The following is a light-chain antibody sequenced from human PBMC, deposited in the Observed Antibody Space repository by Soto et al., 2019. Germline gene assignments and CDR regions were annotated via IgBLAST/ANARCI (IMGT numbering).Light chain of an antibody. CDR3: AAWDDNLIGVV. V-gene: IGLV1-44*01. CDR2: NDD. J-gene: IGLJ2*01. Sequence: QSVLTQTPSASGNPGQRVTISCSGSSSNIRSNAVNWYQQLPGTAPKLLIYNDDQRPSGVPDRFSGSKSGTSASLAIAGLQSEDEADYYCAAWDDNLIGVVFGGGTKLTVL. CDR1: SSNIRSNA.